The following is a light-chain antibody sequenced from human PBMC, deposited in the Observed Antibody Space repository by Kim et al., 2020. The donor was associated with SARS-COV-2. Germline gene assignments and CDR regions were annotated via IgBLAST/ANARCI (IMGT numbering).Light chain of an antibody. CDR2: GAT. J-gene: IGKJ2*01. Sequence: SASIADKVTITCRASQDINNYLAWFQQAPGKAPKTLIYGATTLQDGVPSNFSGSGSGTEFTLTISSLQPEDFATYYCQQYKSYPYTFGQGTKLEI. V-gene: IGKV1-16*02. CDR3: QQYKSYPYT. CDR1: QDINNY.